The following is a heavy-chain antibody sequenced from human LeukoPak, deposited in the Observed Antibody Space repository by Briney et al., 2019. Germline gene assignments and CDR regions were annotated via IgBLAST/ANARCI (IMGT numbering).Heavy chain of an antibody. J-gene: IGHJ4*02. D-gene: IGHD1-1*01. CDR3: ARGQDAFKTGY. V-gene: IGHV4-31*03. Sequence: SQTLSLTCTVSTGSLTFSNYYWTWIRQHPGKGLEWIGYIHPTGSTAYNPSLKSRVAMSLDRSQSQFSLRLSSVTAADTAIYYCARGQDAFKTGYCGQGTLVTVSS. CDR1: TGSLTFSNYY. CDR2: IHPTGST.